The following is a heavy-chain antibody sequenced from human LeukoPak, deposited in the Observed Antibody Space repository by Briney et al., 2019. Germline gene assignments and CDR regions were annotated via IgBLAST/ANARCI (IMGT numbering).Heavy chain of an antibody. CDR1: GGSISSYY. Sequence: KPSETLSLTCTDSGGSISSYYWSWIRQPPGKGLEWIGYIYYSGSTNYNPSLKSRVTISVDTSKNQFSLKLSSVTAADTAVYYCARVRASVRYYFDYWGQGTLVTVSS. V-gene: IGHV4-59*01. CDR2: IYYSGST. J-gene: IGHJ4*02. CDR3: ARVRASVRYYFDY. D-gene: IGHD3-10*01.